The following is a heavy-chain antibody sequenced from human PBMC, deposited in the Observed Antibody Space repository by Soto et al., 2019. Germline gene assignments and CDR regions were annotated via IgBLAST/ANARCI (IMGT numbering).Heavy chain of an antibody. CDR1: VDSISRGDHY. V-gene: IGHV4-30-4*08. Sequence: PSXTVSLPCTVPVDSISRGDHYWSWIRQPPGKGLEWIGYIYYTGSTYYNPSLKSRLSISVDTSKNQFSLNLTSVSVADTAVYYCARGGGEYDYWGQGTLVTVSS. CDR2: IYYTGST. CDR3: ARGGGEYDY. D-gene: IGHD2-21*01. J-gene: IGHJ4*02.